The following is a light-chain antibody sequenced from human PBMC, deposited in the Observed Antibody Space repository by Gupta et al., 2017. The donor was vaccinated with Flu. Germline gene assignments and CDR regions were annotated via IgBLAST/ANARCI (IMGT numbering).Light chain of an antibody. V-gene: IGKV2-30*01. CDR2: KVS. Sequence: DVVVTQSPLSLAVTLGQPASISCRSSQSLLSSYGNTYLSWFHQRPGQSPRRLISKVSERDSGVPDRFSGSGSGTDFTLKISRVEAEDVGVYYCRQGTHWPRAFGQGTKVEI. J-gene: IGKJ1*01. CDR1: QSLLSSYGNTY. CDR3: RQGTHWPRA.